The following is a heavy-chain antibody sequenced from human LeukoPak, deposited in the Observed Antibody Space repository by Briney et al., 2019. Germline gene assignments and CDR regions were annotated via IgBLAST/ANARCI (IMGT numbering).Heavy chain of an antibody. CDR1: GFTVSSYS. Sequence: TRGSLRLSCAASGFTVSSYSMSWVRQAPGKGLEWVSVIYSGGTTNSADSVKGRFTISRDKSKNTLYLLMNSLRAEDTAVYYCARDRDAFWGQGTLVTVSS. J-gene: IGHJ4*02. D-gene: IGHD3-10*01. CDR2: IYSGGTT. CDR3: ARDRDAF. V-gene: IGHV3-53*01.